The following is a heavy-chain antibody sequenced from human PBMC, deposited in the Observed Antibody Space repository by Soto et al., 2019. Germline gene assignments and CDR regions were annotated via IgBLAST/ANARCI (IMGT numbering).Heavy chain of an antibody. Sequence: QVQLVQSGAEVKKPGSSVKVSCKASGGTFSSYTISWVRQAPGQGLEWMGRIIPILGIANYAQKFQGRVTITADKSTSTAYMELSSLRSEDTAVYYCASSYCGGDCYSGSWFDPWGQGTLVTVSS. D-gene: IGHD2-21*02. J-gene: IGHJ5*02. CDR3: ASSYCGGDCYSGSWFDP. CDR2: IIPILGIA. V-gene: IGHV1-69*02. CDR1: GGTFSSYT.